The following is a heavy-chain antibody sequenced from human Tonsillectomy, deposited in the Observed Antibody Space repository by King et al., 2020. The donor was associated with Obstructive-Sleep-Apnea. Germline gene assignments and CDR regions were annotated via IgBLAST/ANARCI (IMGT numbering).Heavy chain of an antibody. CDR1: SASIRSTDYY. J-gene: IGHJ5*02. V-gene: IGHV4-39*07. D-gene: IGHD1-1*01. CDR2: IHNSRTT. CDR3: AREGAPGTNWLDL. Sequence: QLQESGPGLVKPSETLSLTCTVSSASIRSTDYYWGWIRQPPGKGLEWIGNIHNSRTTYYNPSLKSRVTISVDTSKHQFSLNLGSVTATDTAVYYCAREGAPGTNWLDLWRKGTLVTVPS.